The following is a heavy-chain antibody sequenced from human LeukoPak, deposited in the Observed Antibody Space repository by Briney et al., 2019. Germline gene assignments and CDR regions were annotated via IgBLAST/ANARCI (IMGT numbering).Heavy chain of an antibody. Sequence: ASVKVSCKTSGYTFSGYYIHWIRQAPGQGLEWVGWINPNSGDTDYAQKFQGRVTVTRDTSISTAYMELSSLRSDDTAVYYCARTQQLVLRSPLDPWGQGTLVTVSS. CDR2: INPNSGDT. CDR1: GYTFSGYY. J-gene: IGHJ5*02. CDR3: ARTQQLVLRSPLDP. V-gene: IGHV1-2*02. D-gene: IGHD6-13*01.